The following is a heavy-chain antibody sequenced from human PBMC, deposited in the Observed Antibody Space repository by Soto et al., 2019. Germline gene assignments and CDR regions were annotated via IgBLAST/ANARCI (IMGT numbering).Heavy chain of an antibody. J-gene: IGHJ3*02. CDR2: IYYSGST. Sequence: SETLSLTCTVSGGSITSYYWSWIRQPPGKGLEWIGYIYYSGSTSYNPPLKSRVTISIDTSKNQFSLRLSSVTAADTAVYYCARDCSGGTCYSDSAYDIWGQGTMVTVSS. D-gene: IGHD2-15*01. V-gene: IGHV4-59*01. CDR3: ARDCSGGTCYSDSAYDI. CDR1: GGSITSYY.